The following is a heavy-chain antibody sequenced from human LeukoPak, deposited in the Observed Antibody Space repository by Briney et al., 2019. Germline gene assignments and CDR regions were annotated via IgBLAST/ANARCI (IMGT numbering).Heavy chain of an antibody. J-gene: IGHJ5*02. CDR2: ISISTDNI. D-gene: IGHD2-2*01. CDR1: GFTFSSYS. V-gene: IGHV3-48*01. Sequence: GGSLRLSCAASGFTFSSYSMNWVRQAPGKGLEWISHISISTDNIYYAASVKGRFTISRDNANNSLYLQMNSLRAEDTAVYYCARTKYELPYNWFDPWGQGTLVTVSS. CDR3: ARTKYELPYNWFDP.